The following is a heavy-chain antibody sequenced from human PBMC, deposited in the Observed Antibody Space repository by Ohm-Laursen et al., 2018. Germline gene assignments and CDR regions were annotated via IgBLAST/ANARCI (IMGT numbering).Heavy chain of an antibody. CDR1: GFTFSSYG. J-gene: IGHJ4*02. V-gene: IGHV3-30*18. CDR3: SKDPGYSSGSFDY. D-gene: IGHD6-19*01. Sequence: RSLRLSCAATGFTFSSYGMHWVRQAPGKGLEWVAVISYDGSNKYYADSVKGRFTISRDNSKNTLYLQMNSLRAEDTAVYYCSKDPGYSSGSFDYWGQGTLVTVSS. CDR2: ISYDGSNK.